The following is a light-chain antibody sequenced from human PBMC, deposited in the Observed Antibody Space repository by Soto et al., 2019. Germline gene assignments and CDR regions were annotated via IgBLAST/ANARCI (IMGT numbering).Light chain of an antibody. Sequence: DIQMAQSPSSLSASVGDTITITCRASRNINTYLNWYQQKPGKAPKLLIFGASRLQSGVPSRFSGSGSRTDCTLTINSLQPEDFATYCCQQTSAAPFTFGPGTKVYIK. CDR2: GAS. V-gene: IGKV1-39*01. J-gene: IGKJ3*01. CDR1: RNINTY. CDR3: QQTSAAPFT.